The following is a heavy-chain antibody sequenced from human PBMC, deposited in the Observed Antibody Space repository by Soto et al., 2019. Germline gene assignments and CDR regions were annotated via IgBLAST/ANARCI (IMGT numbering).Heavy chain of an antibody. CDR3: AMPAVYVSGFSQ. D-gene: IGHD3-16*01. J-gene: IGHJ4*02. Sequence: QVQLVQSGAEVKKPGSSVTVSCQTSGGTFTTSTISWVRQAPGQGLEWMGGIIPVFGTPSYAQQFQGRVTMIAYKSSSTAYMELRNLRSEDTAMYYWAMPAVYVSGFSQWGQGTLVTVSS. CDR2: IIPVFGTP. CDR1: GGTFTTST. V-gene: IGHV1-69*06.